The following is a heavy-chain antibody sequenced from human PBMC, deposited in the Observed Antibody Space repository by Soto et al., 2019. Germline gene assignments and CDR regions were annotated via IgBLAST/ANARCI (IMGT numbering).Heavy chain of an antibody. V-gene: IGHV1-46*01. CDR3: AAEGRDERIFDY. Sequence: ASVKVSCKASGYTFTSYYMHWVRQAPGQGLEWMGIINPSGGSTSYAQKFQGRVTMTRDTSTSTAYMELSSLRSEDTAVYYCAAEGRDERIFDYWGQGTLVTVSS. D-gene: IGHD3-10*01. J-gene: IGHJ4*02. CDR1: GYTFTSYY. CDR2: INPSGGST.